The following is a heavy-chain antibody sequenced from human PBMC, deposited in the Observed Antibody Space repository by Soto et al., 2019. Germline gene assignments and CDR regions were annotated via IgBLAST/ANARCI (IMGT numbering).Heavy chain of an antibody. J-gene: IGHJ6*03. D-gene: IGHD3-9*01. CDR1: GGSISSYY. CDR3: ARRGVEGIWLLKGGQGYYYYMDV. Sequence: QVQLQESGPGLVKPSETLSLTCTVSGGSISSYYWSWIRQPPGKGLEWIGYIYYSGSTNYNPSLKSRVTISVDTSKNQFSLKLSSVTAADTAVYYCARRGVEGIWLLKGGQGYYYYMDVWGKGTTVTVSS. CDR2: IYYSGST. V-gene: IGHV4-59*08.